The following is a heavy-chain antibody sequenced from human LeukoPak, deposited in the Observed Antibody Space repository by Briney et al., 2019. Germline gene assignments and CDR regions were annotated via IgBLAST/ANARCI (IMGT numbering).Heavy chain of an antibody. CDR2: MYNGGST. CDR3: VRERTMVGGADI. J-gene: IGHJ3*02. Sequence: SETLSLTCTVSGGSISSDTCYWSWIRQPAGKGLEWIGRMYNGGSTNYNPSLKSRVTISVDTSNNQFSLRLSSVTAADTAVYYCVRERTMVGGADIWGQGTKVTVSS. D-gene: IGHD2-21*01. CDR1: GGSISSDTCY. V-gene: IGHV4-61*02.